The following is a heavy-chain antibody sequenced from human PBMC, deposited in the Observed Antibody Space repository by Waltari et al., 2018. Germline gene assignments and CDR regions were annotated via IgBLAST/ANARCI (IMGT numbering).Heavy chain of an antibody. D-gene: IGHD1-7*01. CDR2: INGDGSST. CDR1: GFLFSSYW. V-gene: IGHV3-74*01. J-gene: IGHJ6*02. Sequence: EVQLVESGGGSVQPGGSLILSCTGSGFLFSSYWMHWVRQGPGEGLVCVSRINGDGSSTTYADSVQGRFTTTRDNAKSTLYLEMNSLKSEDTGVYYCAREENYDFAMDVWGQGTTVTVSS. CDR3: AREENYDFAMDV.